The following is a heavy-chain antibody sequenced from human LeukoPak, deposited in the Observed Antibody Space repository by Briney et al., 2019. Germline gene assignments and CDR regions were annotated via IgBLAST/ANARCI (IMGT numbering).Heavy chain of an antibody. V-gene: IGHV3-30*02. CDR3: AKDINNWNGSPDY. D-gene: IGHD1-1*01. CDR1: GFTFSSYG. Sequence: GGSLRLSCAASGFTFSSYGMHWVRQAPGKGLEWVAFIRYDESNEYYADSVKGRFTISRDNSKNTLYLQMNSLRAEDTAVYYCAKDINNWNGSPDYWGQGTLVTVSS. CDR2: IRYDESNE. J-gene: IGHJ4*02.